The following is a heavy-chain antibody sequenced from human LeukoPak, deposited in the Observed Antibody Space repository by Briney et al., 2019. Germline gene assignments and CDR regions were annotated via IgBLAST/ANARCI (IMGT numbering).Heavy chain of an antibody. CDR1: GGSISSYY. V-gene: IGHV4-59*12. D-gene: IGHD3-9*01. Sequence: SETLSLTCTVSGGSISSYYWSWIRRPPGKGLEWIGYIYYSGRTNYNPSLKSRVTISIDTSKNQFSLKLSSVTAADTAVYYCARTYDILTGYYNVPGAFDIWGQGTMVTVSS. CDR2: IYYSGRT. J-gene: IGHJ3*02. CDR3: ARTYDILTGYYNVPGAFDI.